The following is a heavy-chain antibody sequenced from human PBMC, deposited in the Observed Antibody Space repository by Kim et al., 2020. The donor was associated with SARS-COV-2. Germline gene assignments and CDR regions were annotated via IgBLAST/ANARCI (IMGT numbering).Heavy chain of an antibody. V-gene: IGHV1-24*01. CDR1: GYTLTELS. Sequence: ASVKVSCNVSGYTLTELSMHWVRQAPGKGLEWMGGFDPEDGETIYAQKFQGRVTMTEDTSTDTAYMELSSLRSEDTAVYYCATDYGVVTRRRVGTAGVYYSYGMDVWGQGTTVTVSS. CDR3: ATDYGVVTRRRVGTAGVYYSYGMDV. J-gene: IGHJ6*02. D-gene: IGHD2-21*02. CDR2: FDPEDGET.